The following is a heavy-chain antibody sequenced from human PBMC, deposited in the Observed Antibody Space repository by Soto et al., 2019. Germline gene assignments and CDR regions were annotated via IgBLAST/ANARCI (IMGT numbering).Heavy chain of an antibody. V-gene: IGHV3-30*18. CDR1: GFTFSSFG. CDR2: MSNDGSYK. D-gene: IGHD3-3*01. CDR3: AKASWRGYSSAVDH. J-gene: IGHJ4*02. Sequence: GGSLRLSCAASGFTFSSFGMYWVRQAPGKGLEWVAVMSNDGSYKYYGNSVKGRFTISRDNSKNRLYLQMNSLRAEDTALYYCAKASWRGYSSAVDHWGQGTLVTVSS.